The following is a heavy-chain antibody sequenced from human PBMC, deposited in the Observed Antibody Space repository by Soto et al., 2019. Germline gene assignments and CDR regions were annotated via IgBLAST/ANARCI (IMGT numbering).Heavy chain of an antibody. V-gene: IGHV4-31*03. Sequence: SETLSLTCTVSGGSISSGGYYWSWIRQHPGKGLEWIGYIYYSGSTYYNPSLKSRVTISVDTSKNQFSLKLSSVTAADTAVYYCARDTPYYYDSSGYRPFDYWGQGTLVTVSS. CDR2: IYYSGST. CDR3: ARDTPYYYDSSGYRPFDY. CDR1: GGSISSGGYY. J-gene: IGHJ4*02. D-gene: IGHD3-22*01.